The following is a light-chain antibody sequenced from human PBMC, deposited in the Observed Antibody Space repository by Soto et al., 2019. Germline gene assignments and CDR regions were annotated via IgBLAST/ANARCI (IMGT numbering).Light chain of an antibody. CDR1: SSDVGGYNY. V-gene: IGLV2-14*03. Sequence: QPVLTQPASVSGSPGQSITISCTGTSSDVGGYNYVSWYQHHPGKAPKLMIYDVSNRPSGVSNRFSGSKSGNTASLIISGLQAEDEADYYCSSYTSSSTLSTYVFGTG. CDR3: SSYTSSSTLSTYV. J-gene: IGLJ1*01. CDR2: DVS.